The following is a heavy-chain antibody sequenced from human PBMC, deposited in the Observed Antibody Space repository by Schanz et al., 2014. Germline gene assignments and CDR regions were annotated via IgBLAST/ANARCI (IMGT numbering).Heavy chain of an antibody. V-gene: IGHV4-31*03. CDR1: GGSVSSGGDY. CDR2: ISYSGST. D-gene: IGHD4-17*01. Sequence: QVQLQESGPGLVKPSQTLSLTCTVSGGSVSSGGDYWSWIRQHPGKGLEWIGFISYSGSTYYNPSLKSRVTISVDTSKNQFSPNLSSATAADTAVYYCARDRGHGDLPGDIWGQGTMVTVSS. J-gene: IGHJ3*02. CDR3: ARDRGHGDLPGDI.